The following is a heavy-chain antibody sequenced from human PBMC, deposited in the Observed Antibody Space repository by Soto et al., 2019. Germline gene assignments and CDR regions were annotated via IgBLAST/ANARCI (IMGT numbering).Heavy chain of an antibody. J-gene: IGHJ5*02. Sequence: QVQLVESGGGVVQPGRSLRLSCAASGFIFSSYAMHWVRQAPGKGLEWVALISDDGSIKYYADSVKGRLTISSDNSKNTLDLQKNSLSADDAAVYYCTKADITVTMSVFDPWGQGTLVTVSS. D-gene: IGHD4-17*01. CDR2: ISDDGSIK. CDR1: GFIFSSYA. CDR3: TKADITVTMSVFDP. V-gene: IGHV3-30-3*01.